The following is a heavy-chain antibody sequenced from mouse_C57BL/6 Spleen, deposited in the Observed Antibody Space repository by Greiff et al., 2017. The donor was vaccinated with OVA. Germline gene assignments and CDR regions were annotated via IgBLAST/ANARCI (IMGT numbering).Heavy chain of an antibody. Sequence: QVQLQQSGAELVRPGASVTLSCKASGYTFTDYEMHWVKQTPVHGLEWIGAIDPETGGTAYNQKFKGKAILTADKSSSTAYMELRSLTSEDSAVYYCTRSYYYGNDYWGQGTTLTVSS. CDR3: TRSYYYGNDY. J-gene: IGHJ2*01. D-gene: IGHD1-1*01. V-gene: IGHV1-15*01. CDR2: IDPETGGT. CDR1: GYTFTDYE.